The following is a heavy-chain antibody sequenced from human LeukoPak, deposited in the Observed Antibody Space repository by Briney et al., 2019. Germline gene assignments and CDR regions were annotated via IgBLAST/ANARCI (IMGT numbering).Heavy chain of an antibody. CDR1: GGSFSGYY. Sequence: SETLSLTCAVYGGSFSGYYWSWIRQPPGKGLEWIGEINHSGSTNYNPSLKSRVTISVDTSKNQFSLKLSSVTAADTAVYYCARGPWSIVVVPAARLPKKRWFDPWGQGTLVTVSS. D-gene: IGHD2-2*01. J-gene: IGHJ5*02. CDR2: INHSGST. V-gene: IGHV4-34*01. CDR3: ARGPWSIVVVPAARLPKKRWFDP.